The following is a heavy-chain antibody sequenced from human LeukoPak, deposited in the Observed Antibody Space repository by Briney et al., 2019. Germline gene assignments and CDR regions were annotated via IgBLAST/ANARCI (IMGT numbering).Heavy chain of an antibody. CDR1: GFTFSSYA. Sequence: GGSLRLSCAASGFTFSSYAMSWVRQAPGKGLEWVSAISGSGGSTYYADSVKGRFTISRDNSKNTLYLQMNSLRAEDTAVYYCAKDKSWTSYYYGSGSYLSAFDIWGQGTMVTVSS. CDR2: ISGSGGST. D-gene: IGHD3-10*01. CDR3: AKDKSWTSYYYGSGSYLSAFDI. V-gene: IGHV3-23*01. J-gene: IGHJ3*02.